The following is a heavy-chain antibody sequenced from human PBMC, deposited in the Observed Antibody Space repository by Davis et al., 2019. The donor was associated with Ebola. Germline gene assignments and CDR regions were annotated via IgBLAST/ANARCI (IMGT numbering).Heavy chain of an antibody. CDR2: TNPNSGNT. CDR1: AGTFSSYA. V-gene: IGHV1-8*02. D-gene: IGHD3-3*01. J-gene: IGHJ4*02. CDR3: ARGRFVEWLFAGGY. Sequence: ASAQVSCKASAGTFSSYAINWVRPATGHGPDWMGWTNPNSGNTGYAQKFQGRVTMTRNTSISTAYMELSSLRSEDTAVYYCARGRFVEWLFAGGYWGQGTLVTASS.